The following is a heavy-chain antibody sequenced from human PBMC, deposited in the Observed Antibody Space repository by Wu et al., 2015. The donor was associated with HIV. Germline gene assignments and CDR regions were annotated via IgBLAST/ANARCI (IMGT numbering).Heavy chain of an antibody. Sequence: QVQLVQSGAEVKKPGASVKVSCKASGYTFTGYYMHWVRQAPGQGLEWMGWINPNSGGTNYAQKFQGRVTMTRDTSINTAYMEMSGLNSDDTAVYYCAREPTGTGGDDYWGQGTLVSVSS. D-gene: IGHD3-9*01. CDR1: GYTFTGYY. V-gene: IGHV1-2*02. CDR2: INPNSGGT. J-gene: IGHJ4*02. CDR3: AREPTGTGGDDY.